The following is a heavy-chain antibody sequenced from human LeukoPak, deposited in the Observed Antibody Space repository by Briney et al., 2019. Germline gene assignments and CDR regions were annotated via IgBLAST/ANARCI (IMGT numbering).Heavy chain of an antibody. V-gene: IGHV3-64*01. CDR3: ARGRAAAGTYYFDY. J-gene: IGHJ4*02. CDR2: IRSNGGST. Sequence: PGGSLRLSCAASGFTFSSYAMHWVRQAPGKGLEYVSAIRSNGGSTYCANSVKGRFTISRDNSKNTLYLQMGRLRAEDMAVYYCARGRAAAGTYYFDYWGQGTLVSVSS. D-gene: IGHD6-13*01. CDR1: GFTFSSYA.